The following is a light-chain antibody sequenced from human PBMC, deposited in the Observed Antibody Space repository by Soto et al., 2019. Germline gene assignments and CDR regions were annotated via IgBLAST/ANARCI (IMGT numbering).Light chain of an antibody. Sequence: QSVLTQPPSVSGAPGQRVTISCTGSTSNIGAGYDVHWYQHRPGTAPKLLIYGNNNRPSGVPDRFSGSKSGTSASLAITGLQAEDEADYYCQSYDSSLSGVVFGRGTQLTVL. CDR2: GNN. J-gene: IGLJ2*01. V-gene: IGLV1-40*01. CDR3: QSYDSSLSGVV. CDR1: TSNIGAGYD.